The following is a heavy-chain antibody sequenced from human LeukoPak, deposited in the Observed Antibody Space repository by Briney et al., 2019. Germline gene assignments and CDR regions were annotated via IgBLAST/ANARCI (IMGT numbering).Heavy chain of an antibody. J-gene: IGHJ6*02. D-gene: IGHD5-12*01. V-gene: IGHV1-46*01. Sequence: GASVEVSCKASGYTFTSYYMHWVRQAPGQGLEWMGIINPSGGSTSYAQKFQGRVTMTRDTSTSTVYMELSSLRSEDTAVYYCARERWLQSHPLSTPYGMDVWGQGTTVTVSS. CDR3: ARERWLQSHPLSTPYGMDV. CDR1: GYTFTSYY. CDR2: INPSGGST.